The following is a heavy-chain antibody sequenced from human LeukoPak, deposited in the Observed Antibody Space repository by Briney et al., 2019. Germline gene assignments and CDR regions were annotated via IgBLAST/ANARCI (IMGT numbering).Heavy chain of an antibody. CDR3: AKDRSSGPHYYYGMDV. CDR1: GFTFSSYE. D-gene: IGHD6-25*01. Sequence: AGGSLRLSCAASGFTFSSYEMNWVRQAPGKGLEWVSYIGSSGSAMYYADSVRVRFTISRDNAKNSLYLQMNSLRAEDTAVYYCAKDRSSGPHYYYGMDVWGQGTTVTVSS. J-gene: IGHJ6*02. V-gene: IGHV3-48*03. CDR2: IGSSGSAM.